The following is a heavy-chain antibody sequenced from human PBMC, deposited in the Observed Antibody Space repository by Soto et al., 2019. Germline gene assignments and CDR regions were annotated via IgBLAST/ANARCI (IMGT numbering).Heavy chain of an antibody. CDR1: GFTFSSYA. CDR2: ISYDGSNK. D-gene: IGHD6-6*01. V-gene: IGHV3-30-3*01. CDR3: ERDRRQLGFDP. Sequence: QVQLVESGGGVVQPGRSLRLSCAASGFTFSSYAMHWVRQAPGKGLEWVAVISYDGSNKYYADSVKGRFTISRDNSKNTLYLQMNSLRAEDTAVYYCERDRRQLGFDPWGQGTLVTVSS. J-gene: IGHJ5*02.